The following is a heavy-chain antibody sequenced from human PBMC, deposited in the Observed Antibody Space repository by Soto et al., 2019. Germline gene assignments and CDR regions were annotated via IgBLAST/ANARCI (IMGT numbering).Heavy chain of an antibody. J-gene: IGHJ4*02. Sequence: GASVKVSCKASGGTFSSYAMSWVRQAPGKGLEWVSAISGSGGSTYYADSVKGRFTISRDNSKNTLYLQMNSLRAEDTAVYYCARGISVMVAFERGAPDKYFFDSWSLGTLVTVSS. D-gene: IGHD2-21*01. CDR1: GGTFSSYA. CDR2: ISGSGGST. V-gene: IGHV3-23*01. CDR3: ARGISVMVAFERGAPDKYFFDS.